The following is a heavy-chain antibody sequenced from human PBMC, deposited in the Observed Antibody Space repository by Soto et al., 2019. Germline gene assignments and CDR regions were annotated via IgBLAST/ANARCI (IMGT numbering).Heavy chain of an antibody. J-gene: IGHJ4*02. V-gene: IGHV3-30-3*01. CDR3: ASLHRPVGATDFDY. D-gene: IGHD1-26*01. CDR1: GVTFSSYA. Sequence: QVQLVESGGGVVQPGRSLRLSCAASGVTFSSYAMHWVRQAPGKGLEWVAVISYDGSNKYYPDSVTRRFRNSRDNSKNTLSLQMNSLRAEDTAVYYRASLHRPVGATDFDYLGQGSLVTVSS. CDR2: ISYDGSNK.